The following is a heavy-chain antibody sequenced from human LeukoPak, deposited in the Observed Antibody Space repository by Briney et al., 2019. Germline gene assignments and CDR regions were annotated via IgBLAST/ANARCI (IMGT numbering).Heavy chain of an antibody. V-gene: IGHV1-8*01. CDR2: KNPNSGNT. CDR3: ARGKTDFWSEDYYYYMDV. J-gene: IGHJ6*03. D-gene: IGHD3-3*01. Sequence: ASVKVSCKASGYTFTSYDINWVRQATGQGLEWMGWKNPNSGNTGYAQKFQGRVTMTRNTSISTAYMELSSLRSEDTAVYYCARGKTDFWSEDYYYYMDVWGKGTTVTVSS. CDR1: GYTFTSYD.